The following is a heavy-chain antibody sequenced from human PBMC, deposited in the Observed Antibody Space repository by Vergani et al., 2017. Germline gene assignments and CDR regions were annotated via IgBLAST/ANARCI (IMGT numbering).Heavy chain of an antibody. CDR3: AKEEKKYSSSSKPFDY. D-gene: IGHD6-6*01. J-gene: IGHJ4*02. Sequence: EVQLLESGGGLVQPGGSLRLSRAASGFTFSSYAMSWVRQAPGKGLEWVSAISGSGGSTYYADSVKGRFTISRDNSKNTLYLQMNSLRAEDTAVYYCAKEEKKYSSSSKPFDYWGQGTLVTVSS. CDR2: ISGSGGST. CDR1: GFTFSSYA. V-gene: IGHV3-23*01.